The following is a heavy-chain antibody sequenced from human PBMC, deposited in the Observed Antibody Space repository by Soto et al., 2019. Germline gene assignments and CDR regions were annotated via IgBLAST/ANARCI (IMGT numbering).Heavy chain of an antibody. CDR1: GGSISGYY. CDR3: TRDGDGRMTTNPYYYYGLPV. V-gene: IGHV4-59*01. Sequence: SETLSLTCTVSGGSISGYYWSWIRQPPGKGLEWIGNVYYSGGAKYNPSVKRRVSISVDTSKNQFSLNLSPVTAADTAVYYCTRDGDGRMTTNPYYYYGLPVWGTGITVTVSS. CDR2: VYYSGGA. D-gene: IGHD2-21*02. J-gene: IGHJ6*04.